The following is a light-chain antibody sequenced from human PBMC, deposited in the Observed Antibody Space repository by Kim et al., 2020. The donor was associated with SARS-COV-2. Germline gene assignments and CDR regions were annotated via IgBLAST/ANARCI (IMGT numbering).Light chain of an antibody. CDR1: GSDVGGYTY. J-gene: IGLJ2*01. CDR3: SSYTTSTSVV. V-gene: IGLV2-14*03. CDR2: GVS. Sequence: TISCPVTGSDVGGYTYVSCYQQPPGKAPNLMIYGVSNRPSGVSNRFSGSKSGNTASLTISGLQAEDEADYYCSSYTTSTSVVFGGGTQLTVL.